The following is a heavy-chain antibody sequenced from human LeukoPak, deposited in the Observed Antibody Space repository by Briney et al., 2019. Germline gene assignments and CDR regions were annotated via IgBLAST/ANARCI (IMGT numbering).Heavy chain of an antibody. V-gene: IGHV1-18*01. J-gene: IGHJ4*02. CDR1: GYTFASYG. CDR3: ARDRVFVDTAIVSPIQYFDY. Sequence: ASVKVSCKTSGYTFASYGISWVRQAPGQGLEWMGWISAYNGNTNYAQKFQGRVSMTTGTSTSTAYMELRSLRSDDTAVYYCARDRVFVDTAIVSPIQYFDYWGQGTLVTVSS. D-gene: IGHD5-18*01. CDR2: ISAYNGNT.